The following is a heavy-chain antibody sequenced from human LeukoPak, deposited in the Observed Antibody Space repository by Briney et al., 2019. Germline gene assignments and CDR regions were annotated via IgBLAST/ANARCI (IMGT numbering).Heavy chain of an antibody. CDR3: AKDSGAGYYRFDY. D-gene: IGHD3-22*01. J-gene: IGHJ4*02. Sequence: QTGGSLRLSCAASGFTISSYAVSWVRQAPGKGLAWVSAISGSGGSTYYADSVKGRFTISRDNSKNTLYLQMNSLRAEDTAVYYCAKDSGAGYYRFDYWGQGTLVTVSS. V-gene: IGHV3-23*01. CDR2: ISGSGGST. CDR1: GFTISSYA.